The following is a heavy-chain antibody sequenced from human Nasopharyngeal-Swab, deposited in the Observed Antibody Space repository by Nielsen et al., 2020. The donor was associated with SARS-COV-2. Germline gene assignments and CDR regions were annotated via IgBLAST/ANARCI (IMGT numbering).Heavy chain of an antibody. Sequence: SETLSLTCAFYGGSFTGYYWSWIRQPPGKGLEWIGEINHSGSTNYNPSLKSRVTISVDTSKNQFSLKLSSVTAADTAVYYCARAPYYELAYYYYGMDVWGQGTKVTVSS. V-gene: IGHV4-34*01. CDR2: INHSGST. D-gene: IGHD3-22*01. CDR1: GGSFTGYY. J-gene: IGHJ6*02. CDR3: ARAPYYELAYYYYGMDV.